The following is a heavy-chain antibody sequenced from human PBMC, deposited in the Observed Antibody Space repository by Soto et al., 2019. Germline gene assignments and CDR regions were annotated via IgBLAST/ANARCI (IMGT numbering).Heavy chain of an antibody. Sequence: ASVKVSCKGSGGTFINYAISWLRQVPGQGLEWMGGIVPVIGTPNDAQRFQDRVTITADVSTSTVYMELRSLRLEDTAVYYCARGGFSSSWRFEYWGQGTQVTVSS. CDR1: GGTFINYA. D-gene: IGHD6-13*01. V-gene: IGHV1-69*13. CDR3: ARGGFSSSWRFEY. CDR2: IVPVIGTP. J-gene: IGHJ4*02.